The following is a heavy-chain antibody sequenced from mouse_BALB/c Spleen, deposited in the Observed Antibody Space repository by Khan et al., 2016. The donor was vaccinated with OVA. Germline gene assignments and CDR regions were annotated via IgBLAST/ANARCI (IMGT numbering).Heavy chain of an antibody. Sequence: VQLQESGPGLVAPSQSLSITCTISGFSLTNYGVHWVRQPPGKGLEWLVMIWHDGSTTYNSALKSRLTISKDNSKSQVFLKMNSLQTDDTAMYFGARQPYYHYNVMDYWGQGTSVTVSS. CDR2: IWHDGST. CDR3: ARQPYYHYNVMDY. CDR1: GFSLTNYG. V-gene: IGHV2-6-1*01. J-gene: IGHJ4*01. D-gene: IGHD2-10*01.